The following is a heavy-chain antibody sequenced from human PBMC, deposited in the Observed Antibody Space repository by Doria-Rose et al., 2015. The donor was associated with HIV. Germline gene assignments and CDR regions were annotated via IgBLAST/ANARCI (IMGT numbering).Heavy chain of an antibody. CDR1: GGSFNGYY. D-gene: IGHD4-17*01. V-gene: IGHV4-34*02. Sequence: QVQLQQWGAGLLKPSETLSLTCAVYGGSFNGYYWSWIRQPPGKGLEWIGEINHTGTTNYNPALKSRVTISVDTSKNQFSLKLSSVTAADTAVYYCARSTNDYGDQLDYWGQGTLVTVSS. CDR3: ARSTNDYGDQLDY. CDR2: INHTGTT. J-gene: IGHJ4*02.